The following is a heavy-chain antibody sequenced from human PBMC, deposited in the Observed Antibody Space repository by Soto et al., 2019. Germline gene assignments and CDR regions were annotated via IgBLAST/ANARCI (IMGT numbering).Heavy chain of an antibody. CDR1: GFTFSSYA. CDR3: AKKAIARVVLNWFDP. V-gene: IGHV3-23*01. J-gene: IGHJ5*02. CDR2: ISGSGGST. Sequence: PGGSLRLSWAASGFTFSSYAMSWVRQAPGKGLEWVSAISGSGGSTYYADSVKGRFTISRDNSKNTLYLQMNSLRAEDTAVYYCAKKAIARVVLNWFDPWGQGTLVTVSS.